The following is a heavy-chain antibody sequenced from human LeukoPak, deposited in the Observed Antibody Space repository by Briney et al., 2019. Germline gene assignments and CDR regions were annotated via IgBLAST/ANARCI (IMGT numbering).Heavy chain of an antibody. CDR3: ARGGFGEFLLDY. Sequence: SETLSLTCTVSGGSISSYYWSWIRQPPGKGLEWIGYIYYSGSTNYNPSLKSRVTISVDTSKNQFSLKLSSVTAADTAVYYCARGGFGEFLLDYWGQGTLVTVSS. J-gene: IGHJ4*02. V-gene: IGHV4-59*01. CDR1: GGSISSYY. CDR2: IYYSGST. D-gene: IGHD3-10*01.